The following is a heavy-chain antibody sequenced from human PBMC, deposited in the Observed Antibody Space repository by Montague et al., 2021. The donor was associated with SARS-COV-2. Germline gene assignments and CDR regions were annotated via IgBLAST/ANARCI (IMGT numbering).Heavy chain of an antibody. Sequence: SETLSLTCAVSGGSISSCTWWSWVRQPPGKGLEWIGEIYHSGSTDYNPSLKSRVTISVDKSKNQFSLKLSSVTAADTAVYYCARDATMVSHSYFDYWGQGTLVTVSS. V-gene: IGHV4-4*02. CDR2: IYHSGST. CDR1: GGSISSCTW. D-gene: IGHD4/OR15-4a*01. CDR3: ARDATMVSHSYFDY. J-gene: IGHJ4*02.